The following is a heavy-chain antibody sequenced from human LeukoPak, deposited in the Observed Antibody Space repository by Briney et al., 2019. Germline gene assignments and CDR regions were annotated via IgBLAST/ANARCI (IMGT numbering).Heavy chain of an antibody. Sequence: PGGSLRLSCAASGFTFSTYGMHWVRQAPGKGLEWVAVISYAGSNQYYADSVKGRFTISRDNSKNTLFLQMNSLRAEDTAVYYCAKDLQPQSASYPAGYWGQGTLVTVSS. CDR2: ISYAGSNQ. V-gene: IGHV3-30*18. CDR3: AKDLQPQSASYPAGY. CDR1: GFTFSTYG. D-gene: IGHD1-26*01. J-gene: IGHJ4*02.